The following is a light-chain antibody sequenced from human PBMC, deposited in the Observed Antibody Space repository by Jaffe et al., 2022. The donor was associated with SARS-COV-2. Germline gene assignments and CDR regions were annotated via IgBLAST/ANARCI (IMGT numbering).Light chain of an antibody. J-gene: IGLJ1*01. CDR3: SSYVGGNSLGYV. CDR1: SNDVGGYKY. V-gene: IGLV2-8*01. Sequence: QSALTQPPSASGSPGQSVTISCTGTSNDVGGYKYVSWYQHHPGKVPKLLIYEVHKRPSGVPDRFSGSKSGNTASLTVSGLQAEDEADYYCSSYVGGNSLGYVFGTGTKVTVL. CDR2: EVH.